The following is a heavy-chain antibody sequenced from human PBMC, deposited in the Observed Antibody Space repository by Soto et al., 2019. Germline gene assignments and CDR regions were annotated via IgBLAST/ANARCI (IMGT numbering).Heavy chain of an antibody. CDR3: ARRRYDFWSGYPDNWFDP. J-gene: IGHJ5*02. Sequence: SETLSLTCTVSGGSISSYYWSWIRQPPGKGLEWIGYIYYSGSTNYNPSLKSRVTISVDTSKNQFSLKLSSVTAADTAVYYCARRRYDFWSGYPDNWFDPWGQGTLVTVSS. D-gene: IGHD3-3*01. V-gene: IGHV4-59*01. CDR1: GGSISSYY. CDR2: IYYSGST.